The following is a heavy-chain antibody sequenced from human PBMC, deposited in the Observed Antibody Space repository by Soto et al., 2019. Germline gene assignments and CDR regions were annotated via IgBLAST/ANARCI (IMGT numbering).Heavy chain of an antibody. CDR3: ARDIDGYYSSGYFDY. D-gene: IGHD3-3*01. Sequence: GASVKVSCKASAGTFSIYAIIWVRQAPGQGLEWMGGIIPIFGTANYAQKFQGRVTITADESTSTAYMELSSLRSEDTAVYYCARDIDGYYSSGYFDYWGQGTLVTVSS. V-gene: IGHV1-69*13. CDR2: IIPIFGTA. J-gene: IGHJ4*02. CDR1: AGTFSIYA.